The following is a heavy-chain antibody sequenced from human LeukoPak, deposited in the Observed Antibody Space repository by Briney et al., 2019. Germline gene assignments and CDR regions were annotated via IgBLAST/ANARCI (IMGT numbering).Heavy chain of an antibody. CDR2: INHSGST. Sequence: SETLSLTCAVYGGSFSGYYWSWIRLPPGKGLEWIGEINHSGSTNYNLSLKSRVTISVDTSKNQFSLKLSSVTAADTAVYYCAEGWYDREFDYWGQGTLVTVSS. CDR3: AEGWYDREFDY. J-gene: IGHJ4*02. CDR1: GGSFSGYY. V-gene: IGHV4-34*01. D-gene: IGHD1-14*01.